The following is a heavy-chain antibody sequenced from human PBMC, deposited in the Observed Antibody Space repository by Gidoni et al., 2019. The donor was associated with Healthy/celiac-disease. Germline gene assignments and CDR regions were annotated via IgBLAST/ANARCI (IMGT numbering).Heavy chain of an antibody. CDR3: AISPYCTGGVCYTEGKYYFDY. CDR2: IFPIFGTA. D-gene: IGHD2-8*02. J-gene: IGHJ4*02. Sequence: QLQLVQSGAAVKKPGSSVNVSCKASGGTFSRYPISCVRQAPGQGLEWLGGIFPIFGTATYAQKFQGRVTITADESTSTAYMELSSLRSEDTAVYYCAISPYCTGGVCYTEGKYYFDYWGQGTLVTVSS. CDR1: GGTFSRYP. V-gene: IGHV1-69*01.